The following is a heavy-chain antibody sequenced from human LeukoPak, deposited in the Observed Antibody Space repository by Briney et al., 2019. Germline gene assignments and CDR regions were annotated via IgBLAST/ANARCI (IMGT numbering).Heavy chain of an antibody. CDR3: ARVDSGYDENYYYYYGMDV. CDR1: GGSISSYY. Sequence: SETLSLTCTVSGGSISSYYWSWIRQPPGKGLEWIGYIYYSGSTNYNPSLKSRVTISVDTSKNQFSLKLSSVTAADTAVYYCARVDSGYDENYYYYYGMDVWGQGTTVTVSS. J-gene: IGHJ6*02. V-gene: IGHV4-59*01. CDR2: IYYSGST. D-gene: IGHD5-12*01.